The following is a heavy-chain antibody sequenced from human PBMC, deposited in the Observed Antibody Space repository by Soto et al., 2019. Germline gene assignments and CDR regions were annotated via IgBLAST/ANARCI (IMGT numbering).Heavy chain of an antibody. J-gene: IGHJ4*02. V-gene: IGHV3-23*01. CDR1: GFIFSNFA. Sequence: HPGGSLRLSCAASGFIFSNFAMYWVRRAPGKGLEWVSSIRQSGDRSSYADSAKGRFTISRDNSKNTLYLQMNSLRAEDTAVYYCARQWVAGSMAYFDFWGQGTLVTVSS. CDR2: IRQSGDRS. CDR3: ARQWVAGSMAYFDF. D-gene: IGHD6-19*01.